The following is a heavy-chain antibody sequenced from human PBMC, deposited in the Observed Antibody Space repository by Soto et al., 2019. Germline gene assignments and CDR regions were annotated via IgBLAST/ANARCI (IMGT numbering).Heavy chain of an antibody. Sequence: PSQTLSLTSAVSGGCISGSYCYWGWLRQSPGKGPEWIGSVFYTGFTSYNPSLESRVSVSVDTSKNQFSLKVSGVSAADTAVYYSATSQKGYNWNYFDHWGQGALVTVSS. V-gene: IGHV4-39*01. CDR3: ATSQKGYNWNYFDH. CDR1: GGCISGSYCY. CDR2: VFYTGFT. D-gene: IGHD1-20*01. J-gene: IGHJ4*02.